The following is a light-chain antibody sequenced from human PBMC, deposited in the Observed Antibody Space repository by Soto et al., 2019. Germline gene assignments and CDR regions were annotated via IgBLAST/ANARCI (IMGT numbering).Light chain of an antibody. CDR3: QQSYSTRIT. J-gene: IGKJ5*01. Sequence: IQMTQSPDSLSASVGDRVTITCRASQSMRTYLNWYQQKPGKAPNLLIHAASSLQSGVPSRFSGSGSGTDFTLTISSLQPEDFATYYCQQSYSTRITFGQGTRLEI. CDR2: AAS. CDR1: QSMRTY. V-gene: IGKV1-39*01.